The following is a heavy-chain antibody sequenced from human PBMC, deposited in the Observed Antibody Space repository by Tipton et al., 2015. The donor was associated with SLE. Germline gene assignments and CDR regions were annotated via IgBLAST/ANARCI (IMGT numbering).Heavy chain of an antibody. V-gene: IGHV3-74*01. J-gene: IGHJ4*02. D-gene: IGHD5-12*01. CDR2: MNSDGSNI. CDR1: GFNFRRNW. CDR3: ARGGYSGYDPQYYFDH. Sequence: SLRLSCAASGFNFRRNWMHWVRQVPGKGLVWVSRMNSDGSNIFYSDSVKGRFTISRDNSRNTLYLQMNSLRAEDTAVYYCARGGYSGYDPQYYFDHWGQGTLVTVSS.